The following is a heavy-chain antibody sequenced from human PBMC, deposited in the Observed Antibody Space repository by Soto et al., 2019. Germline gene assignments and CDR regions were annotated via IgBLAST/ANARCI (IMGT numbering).Heavy chain of an antibody. Sequence: QVQLVQSGAELKKPGASVNISCTASGFTFSDNLINWVRQVPGQGLEGRGWLNPDTGKTRYSETFQGRVTISRHPSASIAYLELSGLENEDTALYFCARDIQSVGPRANEAFDVWGQGTMITVSS. D-gene: IGHD5-18*01. V-gene: IGHV1-3*01. J-gene: IGHJ3*01. CDR2: LNPDTGKT. CDR3: ARDIQSVGPRANEAFDV. CDR1: GFTFSDNL.